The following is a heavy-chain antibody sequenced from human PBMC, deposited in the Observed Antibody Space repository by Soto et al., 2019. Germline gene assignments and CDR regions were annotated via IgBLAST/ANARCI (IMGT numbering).Heavy chain of an antibody. J-gene: IGHJ6*02. CDR2: IIPIFGTA. CDR1: GGTFSSYA. V-gene: IGHV1-69*13. CDR3: ARSGPEYSSSWATYYYYGMDV. D-gene: IGHD6-13*01. Sequence: ASVKVSCKASGGTFSSYAISWVRQAPGQGLEWMGGIIPIFGTANYAQKFQGRVTITADESTSTAYMELSSLRSEDTAAYYCARSGPEYSSSWATYYYYGMDVWGQGTTVTVSS.